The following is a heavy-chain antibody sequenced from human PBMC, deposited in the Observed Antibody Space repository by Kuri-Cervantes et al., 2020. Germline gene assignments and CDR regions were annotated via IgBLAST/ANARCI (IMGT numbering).Heavy chain of an antibody. Sequence: GESLQISCAASGFTFSSYAMHWVRQAPGKVLEWVAVISYDVSKKYYADSVKGRFTISRDNSKNTLYLQMHSLRAVDTAVYYCAKDSRVRYFDWLPSYYYYGMDVWGQGTTVTVSS. CDR2: ISYDVSKK. D-gene: IGHD3-9*01. V-gene: IGHV3-30-3*01. CDR1: GFTFSSYA. CDR3: AKDSRVRYFDWLPSYYYYGMDV. J-gene: IGHJ6*02.